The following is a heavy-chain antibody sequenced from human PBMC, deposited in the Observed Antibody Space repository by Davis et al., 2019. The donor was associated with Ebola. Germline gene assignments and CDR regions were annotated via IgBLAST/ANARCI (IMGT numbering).Heavy chain of an antibody. V-gene: IGHV4-59*12. CDR3: ARAAEKFGVFLRGWFDP. J-gene: IGHJ5*02. Sequence: PSETLSLTCTVSGGSISSYYWSWIRQPPGKGLEWIGYIYYSGSTNYNPSLKSRVTISVDTSKNQFSLKLSSVTAADTAVYYCARAAEKFGVFLRGWFDPWGQGTLVTVSS. D-gene: IGHD3-3*01. CDR2: IYYSGST. CDR1: GGSISSYY.